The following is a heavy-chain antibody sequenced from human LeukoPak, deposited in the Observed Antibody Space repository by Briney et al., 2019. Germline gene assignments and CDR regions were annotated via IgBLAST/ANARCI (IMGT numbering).Heavy chain of an antibody. CDR1: GGSISSYY. J-gene: IGHJ4*02. CDR2: IYYSGST. Sequence: PSETLSLTCTVSGGSISSYYWSWIRQPPGKGLEWIGYIYYSGSTNYNPSLKSRVTMSVDTSKNQFSLKLSSATAADTAVYYCARIGYSYGGIDYWGQGTLVTVSS. CDR3: ARIGYSYGGIDY. V-gene: IGHV4-59*08. D-gene: IGHD5-18*01.